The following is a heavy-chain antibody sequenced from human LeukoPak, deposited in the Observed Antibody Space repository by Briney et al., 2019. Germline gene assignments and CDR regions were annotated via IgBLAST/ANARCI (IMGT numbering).Heavy chain of an antibody. D-gene: IGHD3-22*01. CDR2: IYVTGST. J-gene: IGHJ6*03. CDR1: GGSIINYY. CDR3: ARLKYYDSTGFNPGYYMDV. Sequence: SETLSLTCTVSGGSIINYYWSWIRQSAGTGLEWVGRIYVTGSTIYNPSLQSRLSMSVDTSKNQFSLRLTSVTAADTAVYFCARLKYYDSTGFNPGYYMDVWGKGIAVTVSS. V-gene: IGHV4-4*07.